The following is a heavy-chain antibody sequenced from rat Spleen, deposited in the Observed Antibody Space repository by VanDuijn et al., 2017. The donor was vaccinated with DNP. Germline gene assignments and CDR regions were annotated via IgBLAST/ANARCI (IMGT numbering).Heavy chain of an antibody. Sequence: EVQLVESGGGLVQPGNSLKLSCTASGFTFSDYAMAWVRQSPGKGLEWVASISNTGDSTYYSDSVKGRFSISRDNAKSTLYLQMDSLRSEDTATYYCTTAGDYWGQGVMVTVSS. CDR2: ISNTGDST. J-gene: IGHJ2*01. CDR3: TTAGDY. V-gene: IGHV5S23*01. CDR1: GFTFSDYA. D-gene: IGHD4-1*01.